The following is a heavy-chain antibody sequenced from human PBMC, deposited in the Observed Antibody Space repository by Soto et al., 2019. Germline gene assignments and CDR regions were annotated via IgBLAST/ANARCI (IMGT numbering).Heavy chain of an antibody. Sequence: GGSLRLSCAASGFTVSSNYMSWVRQAPGKGLEWVSVIYSGGSTYYADSVKGRFTISRHNSKNTLYLQMNSLRDEDTAVYYCARHVPWEFDPWGQGTLVTVSS. CDR1: GFTVSSNY. V-gene: IGHV3-66*04. J-gene: IGHJ5*02. CDR2: IYSGGST. CDR3: ARHVPWEFDP. D-gene: IGHD1-26*01.